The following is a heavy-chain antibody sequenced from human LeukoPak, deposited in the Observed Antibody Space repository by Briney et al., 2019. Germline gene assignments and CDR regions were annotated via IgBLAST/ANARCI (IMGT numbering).Heavy chain of an antibody. J-gene: IGHJ4*02. CDR3: ARDCTNGVCYN. D-gene: IGHD2-8*01. Sequence: SVKVSCKASGDIFSRYAVSWVRQAPGQGLEWMGGIIPVFGTTNYAQKFQDRVTITADESTSTAYMELSSLRSEDTAVYYCARDCTNGVCYNWGQGTLVTVSS. V-gene: IGHV1-69*01. CDR1: GDIFSRYA. CDR2: IIPVFGTT.